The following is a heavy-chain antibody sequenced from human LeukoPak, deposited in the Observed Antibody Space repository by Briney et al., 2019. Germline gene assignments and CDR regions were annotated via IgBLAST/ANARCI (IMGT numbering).Heavy chain of an antibody. CDR2: IKSKTDGGTT. CDR3: TTESSYDILTGYYLSLSV. Sequence: GGSLRLSCAASGFTFSNAWMSWVRQAPGKGLEWVGRIKSKTDGGTTDYAAPVKGRFTISRDDSKNTLYLQMNSLKTEDTAVYYCTTESSYDILTGYYLSLSVWGQGTLVTVSS. J-gene: IGHJ4*02. CDR1: GFTFSNAW. D-gene: IGHD3-9*01. V-gene: IGHV3-15*01.